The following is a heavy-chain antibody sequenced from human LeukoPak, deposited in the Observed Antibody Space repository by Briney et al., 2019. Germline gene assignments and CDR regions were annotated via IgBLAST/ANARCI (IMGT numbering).Heavy chain of an antibody. V-gene: IGHV4-59*01. J-gene: IGHJ6*03. CDR3: ARLQWELLSNDYYYYMDV. D-gene: IGHD1-26*01. Sequence: SETLSLTCSVSGGSIRDFYWTWIRQPPGKGLEWIGYIYYKGTTNYSPSLRGRVIMSVDTSRSQFSLSLTSVTPADTAVYFCARLQWELLSNDYYYYMDVWGKGTTVTVSS. CDR1: GGSIRDFY. CDR2: IYYKGTT.